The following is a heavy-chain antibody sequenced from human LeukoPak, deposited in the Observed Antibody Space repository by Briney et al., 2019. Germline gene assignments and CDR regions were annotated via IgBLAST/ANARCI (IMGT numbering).Heavy chain of an antibody. CDR2: INHSGST. CDR1: AGSFSGYY. D-gene: IGHD3-9*01. CDR3: ARGQAYYDILTGSPQNYYYYGMDV. V-gene: IGHV4-34*01. J-gene: IGHJ6*04. Sequence: PSETLSLTCAVYAGSFSGYYWSWIRQPPGKGLEWIGEINHSGSTNYNPSLKSRVTISVDTSKNQFSLKLSSVTAADTAVYYCARGQAYYDILTGSPQNYYYYGMDVWGKGTTVTVSS.